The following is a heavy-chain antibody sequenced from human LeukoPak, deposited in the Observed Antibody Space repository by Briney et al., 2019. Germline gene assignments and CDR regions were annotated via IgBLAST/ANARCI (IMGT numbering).Heavy chain of an antibody. CDR2: IYYSGST. Sequence: PSETLSLTCTVSGGSISNHFWSWIRQPPGKGLEWIGNIYYSGSTYYNPSLKSRVTISVDTSKNQFSLKLSSVTAADTAVYYCMGSGSYYNYGMDVWGQGTTVTVSS. J-gene: IGHJ6*02. D-gene: IGHD3-10*01. CDR3: MGSGSYYNYGMDV. V-gene: IGHV4-59*06. CDR1: GGSISNHF.